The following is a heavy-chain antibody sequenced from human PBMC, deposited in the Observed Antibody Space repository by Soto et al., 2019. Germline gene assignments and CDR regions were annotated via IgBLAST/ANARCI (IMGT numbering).Heavy chain of an antibody. CDR1: GGTFSSYA. J-gene: IGHJ6*02. D-gene: IGHD1-26*01. CDR3: ARNIVGATTYYYGMDV. V-gene: IGHV1-69*06. CDR2: IIPIFGTA. Sequence: SSVKVFCKASGGTFSSYAISWVRQAPGQGLEWMGGIIPIFGTANYAQKFQGRVTITADKSTSTAYMELSSLRSEDTAVYYCARNIVGATTYYYGMDVWGQGTTVTVSS.